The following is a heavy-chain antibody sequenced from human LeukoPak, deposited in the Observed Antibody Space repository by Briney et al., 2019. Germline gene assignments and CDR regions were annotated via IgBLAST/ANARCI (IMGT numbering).Heavy chain of an antibody. CDR1: GFTFSSYS. V-gene: IGHV3-21*01. D-gene: IGHD3-22*01. CDR3: ARDLYDSSGYCIY. CDR2: ISSSSSYI. Sequence: PGGSLRLSCAASGFTFSSYSMNWVRQAPGKGLEWVSSISSSSSYIYYADSVKGRFTISRDNAKNSLYLQMNSLRAEDTAVYYCARDLYDSSGYCIYWGQGTLVTVSS. J-gene: IGHJ4*02.